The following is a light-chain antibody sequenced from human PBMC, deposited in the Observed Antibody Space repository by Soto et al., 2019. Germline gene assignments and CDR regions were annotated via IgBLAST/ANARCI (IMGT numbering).Light chain of an antibody. CDR3: VAWDDSLNGYV. V-gene: IGLV1-44*01. CDR2: RNN. J-gene: IGLJ1*01. CDR1: SSNIGSNT. Sequence: QSLMPQPPSSSGTPGQRVTISCSGSSSNIGSNTVNWYQQLPGTAPKLLIYRNNQRPSGVPDRFSGSKSGTSASLAISGLQSEDEADYYCVAWDDSLNGYVFGTGTKSPS.